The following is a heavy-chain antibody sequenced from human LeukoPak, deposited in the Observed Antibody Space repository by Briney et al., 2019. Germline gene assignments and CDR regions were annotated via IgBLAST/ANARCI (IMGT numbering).Heavy chain of an antibody. D-gene: IGHD3-22*01. CDR2: ISYDGSNK. CDR1: GFTFSSYG. J-gene: IGHJ4*02. CDR3: AKETYYYDSSGLDY. Sequence: GSLSLSCAASGFTFSSYGMHWVRQAPGKGLEWVAVISYDGSNKYYADSVKGRFTISRDNSKNTLYLQMNSLRAEDTAVYYCAKETYYYDSSGLDYWGQGTLVTVSS. V-gene: IGHV3-30*18.